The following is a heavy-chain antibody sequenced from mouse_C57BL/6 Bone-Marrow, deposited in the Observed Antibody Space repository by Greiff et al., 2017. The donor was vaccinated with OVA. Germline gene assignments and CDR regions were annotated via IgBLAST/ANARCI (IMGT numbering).Heavy chain of an antibody. CDR1: GYSFTSYW. D-gene: IGHD6-1*01. Sequence: QVHVKQSGAELVRPGSSVKLSCKASGYSFTSYWMDWVKQRPGQGLEWIGNIYPSDSETHYNQKFKDKATLTVDKSSSTAYMQLSSLTSEDSAVYYCASGGHNGGWFAYGGRGTVVTVSA. CDR3: ASGGHNGGWFAY. V-gene: IGHV1-61*01. CDR2: IYPSDSET. J-gene: IGHJ3*01.